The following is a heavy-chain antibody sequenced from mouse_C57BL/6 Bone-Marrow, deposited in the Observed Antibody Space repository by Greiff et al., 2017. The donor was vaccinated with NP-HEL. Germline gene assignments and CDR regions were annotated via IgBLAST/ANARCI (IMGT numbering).Heavy chain of an antibody. CDR3: ARYYYCSSYWNFVV. V-gene: IGHV1-53*01. Sequence: QVQLQQPGTELVKPGASVKLSCKASGYTFTRSWMHWVKQRPGQGLEWIGNINPSNGGTNYNEKFKSKATLTVDKSSSTAYMQLSSLTSEDPAVYSCARYYYCSSYWNFVVWGTGAPVTASS. CDR2: INPSNGGT. CDR1: GYTFTRSW. D-gene: IGHD1-1*01. J-gene: IGHJ1*03.